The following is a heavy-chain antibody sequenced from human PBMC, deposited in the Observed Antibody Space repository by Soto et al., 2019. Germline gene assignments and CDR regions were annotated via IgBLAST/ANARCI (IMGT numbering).Heavy chain of an antibody. J-gene: IGHJ6*02. V-gene: IGHV4-34*01. CDR1: GGSFSGYY. Sequence: NPSETLSLTCAVYGGSFSGYYWSWIRQPPGKGLEWIGEINHSGSTNYNPSLKSRVTISVDTSKNQFSLKLSSVTAADTAVYYCARGLIAVAGTYYYYGMDVWGQGTTVTVS. CDR3: ARGLIAVAGTYYYYGMDV. D-gene: IGHD6-19*01. CDR2: INHSGST.